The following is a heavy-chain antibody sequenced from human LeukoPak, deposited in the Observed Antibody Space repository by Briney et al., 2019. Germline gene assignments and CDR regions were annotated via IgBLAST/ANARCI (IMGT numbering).Heavy chain of an antibody. J-gene: IGHJ4*02. Sequence: GGSLRLSCAASGFTFSNYAMNWVRQAPGKGLEWVSAISSSAASIYYADSVKGRFTISRDNAKNSLYLQMNSLRAEDTAVYYCVWGFWDFDYWGQGTLVTVSS. CDR1: GFTFSNYA. CDR3: VWGFWDFDY. CDR2: ISSSAASI. D-gene: IGHD7-27*01. V-gene: IGHV3-21*01.